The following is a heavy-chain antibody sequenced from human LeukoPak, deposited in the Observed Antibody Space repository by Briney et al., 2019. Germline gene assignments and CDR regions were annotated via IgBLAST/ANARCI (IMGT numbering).Heavy chain of an antibody. J-gene: IGHJ6*02. CDR1: GFTFSGSA. Sequence: GALRLSCAASGFTFSGSAMHWVRQASGKGLEWVGRIRSKANSYATAYAASVKGRFTISRDDSKNTAYLQMNSLKTEDTAVYYCTRHKRYSSGWDNYYYYGMDVWGQGTTVTVSS. CDR2: IRSKANSYAT. CDR3: TRHKRYSSGWDNYYYYGMDV. V-gene: IGHV3-73*01. D-gene: IGHD6-19*01.